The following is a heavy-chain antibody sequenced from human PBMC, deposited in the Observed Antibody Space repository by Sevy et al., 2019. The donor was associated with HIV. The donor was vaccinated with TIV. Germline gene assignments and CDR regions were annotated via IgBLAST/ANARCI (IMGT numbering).Heavy chain of an antibody. CDR2: IKSKTDGGTT. V-gene: IGHV3-15*01. D-gene: IGHD1-26*01. CDR1: GFTFSNAW. J-gene: IGHJ4*02. CDR3: TTDPSIVGATTTDY. Sequence: GGSLRLSCAASGFTFSNAWMSWVRQAPGKGLEWVGRIKSKTDGGTTDYAAPVKGRFTISRDDSKNTPYLQMNSLKTEDTAVYYCTTDPSIVGATTTDYWGQGTLVTVSS.